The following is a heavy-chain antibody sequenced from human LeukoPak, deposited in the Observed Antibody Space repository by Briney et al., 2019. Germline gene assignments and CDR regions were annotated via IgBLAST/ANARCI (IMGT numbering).Heavy chain of an antibody. V-gene: IGHV4-34*01. J-gene: IGHJ3*02. CDR3: AKSNGYGLIDI. CDR2: INHTGNT. Sequence: SETLSLTCAVNGGSFSGYYWNWIRQPPGKRLEWIGEINHTGNTNYNPSLKRRVTISVDTSQKQFSLRLNSVTAADTAVCYCAKSNGYGLIDIWGQGTMVTVSS. CDR1: GGSFSGYY. D-gene: IGHD3-10*01.